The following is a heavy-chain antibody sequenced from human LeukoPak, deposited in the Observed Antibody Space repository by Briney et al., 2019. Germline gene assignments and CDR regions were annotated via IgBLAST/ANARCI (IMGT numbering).Heavy chain of an antibody. J-gene: IGHJ2*01. D-gene: IGHD1-26*01. Sequence: GGSLRLSCAASGFTFNDYYMTWIRQAPGKGLEWVSSIGNSGSARKNADSVKGRSTISRDNAKKSLYLEMNSLRGDDTAVYYCSKGLGLSYWYLDLWGRGTLVTVSS. CDR1: GFTFNDYY. CDR3: SKGLGLSYWYLDL. CDR2: IGNSGSAR. V-gene: IGHV3-11*04.